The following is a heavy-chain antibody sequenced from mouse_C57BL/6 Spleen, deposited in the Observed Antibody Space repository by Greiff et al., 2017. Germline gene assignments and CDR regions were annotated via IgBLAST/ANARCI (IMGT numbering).Heavy chain of an antibody. CDR1: GFNIKDDY. V-gene: IGHV14-4*01. CDR2: IDPENGDT. J-gene: IGHJ2*01. D-gene: IGHD1-1*01. Sequence: VQLQQSGAELVRPGASVKLSCTASGFNIKDDYMHWVKQRPEQGLEWIGWIDPENGDTEYAAKFSGQATITADTSSNTAYLQLSSLTSEDTAVYYCTTDYDGSGYEYWGQGTTLTVSS. CDR3: TTDYDGSGYEY.